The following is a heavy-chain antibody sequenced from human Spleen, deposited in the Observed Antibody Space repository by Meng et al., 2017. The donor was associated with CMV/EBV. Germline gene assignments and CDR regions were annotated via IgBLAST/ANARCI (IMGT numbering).Heavy chain of an antibody. Sequence: GGSLRLSCAASGFTFSSYTMHWVRQAPGQGLEWMGIINPSGGTTDYAQKFQGRVTMTRDTSTSTVYMELSSLRSEDTAVYYCARVPNYSSGWSDYFDYWGQGTLVTVSS. CDR3: ARVPNYSSGWSDYFDY. V-gene: IGHV1-46*01. CDR2: INPSGGTT. J-gene: IGHJ4*02. CDR1: GFTFSSYT. D-gene: IGHD6-19*01.